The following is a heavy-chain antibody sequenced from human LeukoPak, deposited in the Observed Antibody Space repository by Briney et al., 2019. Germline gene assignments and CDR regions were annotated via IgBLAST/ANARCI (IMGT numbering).Heavy chain of an antibody. J-gene: IGHJ4*02. CDR3: AKVFVY. V-gene: IGHV3-30*18. D-gene: IGHD3-10*02. CDR2: ISYDGSNK. Sequence: GGSLRLSCAASGFTFSSYGMHWVRQAPGKGLEWVAVISYDGSNKYYADSVKGRFTISRDNSKNTLYLQMNSLRAEDTAVHYCAKVFVYWGQGALVTVSS. CDR1: GFTFSSYG.